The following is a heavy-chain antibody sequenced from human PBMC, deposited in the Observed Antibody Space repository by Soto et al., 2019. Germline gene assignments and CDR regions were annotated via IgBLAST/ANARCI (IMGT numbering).Heavy chain of an antibody. V-gene: IGHV3-21*01. D-gene: IGHD6-25*01. CDR2: ISSSSSYI. CDR1: GFTFSSYS. Sequence: PGGSLRLSCAASGFTFSSYSMNWVRQAPGKGLEWVSSISSSSSYIYYADSVKGRFTISRDNAKNSLYLQMNSLRAEDTAVYYCARLRSSGHYYFDYWGQGTLVTVSS. CDR3: ARLRSSGHYYFDY. J-gene: IGHJ4*02.